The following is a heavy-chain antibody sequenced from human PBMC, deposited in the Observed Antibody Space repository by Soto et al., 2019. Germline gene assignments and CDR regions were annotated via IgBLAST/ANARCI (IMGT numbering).Heavy chain of an antibody. D-gene: IGHD3-16*01. CDR1: GFTFSSYG. Sequence: GGSLRLSCAASGFTFSSYGMRWVRQAPGKGLEWVAVISYDGSNKYYADSVKGRFTISRDNSKNTLYLQMNSLRAEDTAVYYCAKDLPGFYYVPDSPKNWGQGTLVTVAS. J-gene: IGHJ4*02. CDR2: ISYDGSNK. CDR3: AKDLPGFYYVPDSPKN. V-gene: IGHV3-30*18.